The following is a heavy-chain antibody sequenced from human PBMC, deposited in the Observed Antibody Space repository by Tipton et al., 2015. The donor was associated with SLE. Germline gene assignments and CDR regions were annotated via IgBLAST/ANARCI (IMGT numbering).Heavy chain of an antibody. V-gene: IGHV4-4*07. Sequence: TLSLTCTVSGGSISSYYWSWIRQPAGKGLEWIGRIYTSGSTNYNPSLKSRVTMSVDTSKNQFSLKLSSVTAAETAVYYCARNYYDSSGYPYGMDVWGQGTTVTVSS. CDR3: ARNYYDSSGYPYGMDV. CDR2: IYTSGST. J-gene: IGHJ6*02. CDR1: GGSISSYY. D-gene: IGHD3-22*01.